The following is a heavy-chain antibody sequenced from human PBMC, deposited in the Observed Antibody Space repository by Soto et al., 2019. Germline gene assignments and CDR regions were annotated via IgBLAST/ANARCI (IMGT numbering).Heavy chain of an antibody. V-gene: IGHV1-18*01. CDR3: ARGRYGDY. CDR2: ISAHNGNT. Sequence: QVHLVQSGAEVKKPGASVKVSCKGSGYGFTTYGITWVRQAPGQGLEWMAWISAHNGNTNYAQKLPGRVTVTRDTSTSTAYMGLRSLRSDDTAVYYCARGRYGDYWGQGALVTFSS. CDR1: GYGFTTYG. J-gene: IGHJ4*02. D-gene: IGHD1-1*01.